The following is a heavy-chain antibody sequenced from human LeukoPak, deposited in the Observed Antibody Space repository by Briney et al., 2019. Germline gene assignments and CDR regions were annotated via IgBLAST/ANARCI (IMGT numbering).Heavy chain of an antibody. D-gene: IGHD6-6*01. Sequence: KPSETLSLTCAVYGGSFSGYYWSWIRQPPGKGLEWIGDINHSGSTNYNPSLKSRVTISVDTSKNQFSLKLSSVTAADTAVYYCARGRPYSSSSSYYYYGMDVWGQGTTVTVSS. CDR1: GGSFSGYY. V-gene: IGHV4-34*01. CDR3: ARGRPYSSSSSYYYYGMDV. J-gene: IGHJ6*02. CDR2: INHSGST.